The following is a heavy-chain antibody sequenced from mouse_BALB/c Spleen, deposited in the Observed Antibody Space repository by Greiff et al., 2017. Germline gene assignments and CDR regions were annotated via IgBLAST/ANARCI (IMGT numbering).Heavy chain of an antibody. Sequence: QVQLQQSGPELVRPGVSVKISCKGSSYTFTDYAMHWVKQSHAKSLEWIGVISTYYGNTNYNQKFKGKATMTVDKSSSTAYMELARLTSEDSAVYYCAREGNDEGVDYWGQGTAVTVAS. CDR2: ISTYYGNT. D-gene: IGHD2-2*01. CDR3: AREGNDEGVDY. V-gene: IGHV1-67*01. CDR1: SYTFTDYA. J-gene: IGHJ4*01.